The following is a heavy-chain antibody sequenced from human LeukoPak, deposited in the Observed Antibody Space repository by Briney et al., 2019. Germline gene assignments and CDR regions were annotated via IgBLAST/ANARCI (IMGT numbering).Heavy chain of an antibody. CDR2: IYHSGST. J-gene: IGHJ4*02. D-gene: IGHD4-11*01. CDR3: ARDDSNVFDY. CDR1: GYSISSGYY. V-gene: IGHV4-38-2*02. Sequence: SETLSLTCTVPGYSISSGYYGGWIRQPPGKGLEWIGSIYHSGSTYYNPSLKSRATIPVDTSKNQFSLKLSSVTAADTAVYYCARDDSNVFDYWGQGALVTVSS.